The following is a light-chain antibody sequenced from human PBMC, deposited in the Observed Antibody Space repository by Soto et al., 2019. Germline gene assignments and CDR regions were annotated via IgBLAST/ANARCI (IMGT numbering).Light chain of an antibody. CDR3: QHYGSSPWT. J-gene: IGKJ1*01. V-gene: IGKV3-20*01. CDR1: QTGSNSY. Sequence: ETVLTQSPGSLSLSLGDRATLSCRASQTGSNSYLAWYQQKPGQAPRLLIYGTSSRATGIPDRFSGSGSGTDFTLTINRLEPEDFVIYYCQHYGSSPWTFGQGTKVEIK. CDR2: GTS.